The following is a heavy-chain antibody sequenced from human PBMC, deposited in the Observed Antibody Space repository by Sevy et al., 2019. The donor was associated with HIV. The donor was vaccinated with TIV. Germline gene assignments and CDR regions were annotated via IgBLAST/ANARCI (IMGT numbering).Heavy chain of an antibody. CDR2: LSASGGST. CDR3: ATSMVRGVIITSSSGWPPFDH. V-gene: IGHV3-23*01. CDR1: GFTFSSSA. J-gene: IGHJ4*02. Sequence: GGSLRLSCAASGFTFSSSAMSWVRQAPGKGLEWVSGLSASGGSTYYANSVRGRFTISRDNSKNTLFRRMNSLRAEDTAVYYCATSMVRGVIITSSSGWPPFDHWGQGTLVTVSS. D-gene: IGHD3-10*01.